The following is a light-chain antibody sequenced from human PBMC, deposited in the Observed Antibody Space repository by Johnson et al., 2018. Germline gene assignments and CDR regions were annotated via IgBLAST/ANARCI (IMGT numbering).Light chain of an antibody. CDR1: SSNIGNNY. Sequence: QSVLTQPPSVSAAPGQKVTISCSGSSSNIGNNYVSWYQQLPGTAPKLLIYENNKRPSGIPDRFSGSKSGTSATLGITGLPTADEADYYCGTWDSSLSAGNVFVTGTKVTVL. V-gene: IGLV1-51*02. J-gene: IGLJ1*01. CDR3: GTWDSSLSAGNV. CDR2: ENN.